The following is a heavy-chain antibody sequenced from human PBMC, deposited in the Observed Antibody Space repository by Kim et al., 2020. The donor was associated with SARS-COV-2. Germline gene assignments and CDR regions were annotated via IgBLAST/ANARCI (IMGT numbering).Heavy chain of an antibody. CDR2: IGGSGGST. J-gene: IGHJ4*02. V-gene: IGHV3-23*01. D-gene: IGHD5-18*01. Sequence: GGSLRLSCAASRFSFSNYAMSWVRQAPGKGLEWVSAIGGSGGSTYYADSVKGRFTISRDNSKNTLYLQMNSLRAEDTAVYYCAKAPTGYSYGAFDYWGQGPLVTVSS. CDR3: AKAPTGYSYGAFDY. CDR1: RFSFSNYA.